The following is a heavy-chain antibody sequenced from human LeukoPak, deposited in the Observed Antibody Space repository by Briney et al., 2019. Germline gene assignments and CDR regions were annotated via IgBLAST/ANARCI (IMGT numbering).Heavy chain of an antibody. V-gene: IGHV3-23*01. CDR2: ISGSGGST. Sequence: GGSLRLSCVVSAFTFSSHATSCARQAPGDGLEWVSAISGSGGSTFYADSVKGRFTVSRDNSKNTLYVQMNSLRTDDPAVYYCAKLPDCSGGSCTSGDYWGQGTLVTVSS. CDR1: AFTFSSHA. D-gene: IGHD2-15*01. CDR3: AKLPDCSGGSCTSGDY. J-gene: IGHJ4*02.